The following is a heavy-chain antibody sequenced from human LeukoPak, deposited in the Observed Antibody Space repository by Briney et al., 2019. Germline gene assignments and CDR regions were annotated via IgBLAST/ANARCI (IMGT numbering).Heavy chain of an antibody. V-gene: IGHV3-53*05. Sequence: PGGSLRLSCAASGFTVSSNYMSWVRQAPGKGLEWVSVIYSGGSTYYADSVKGRFTISRDNSKNTLYLQMNSLRAEDTAVYYCAKDRDDFWPSDVWGKGTTVTVSS. J-gene: IGHJ6*04. CDR3: AKDRDDFWPSDV. D-gene: IGHD3-3*01. CDR2: IYSGGST. CDR1: GFTVSSNY.